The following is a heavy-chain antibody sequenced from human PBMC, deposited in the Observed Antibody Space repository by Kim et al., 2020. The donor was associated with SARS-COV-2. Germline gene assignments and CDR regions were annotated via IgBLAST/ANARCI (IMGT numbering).Heavy chain of an antibody. J-gene: IGHJ6*02. CDR1: GGSLSGYY. CDR2: INHSGST. Sequence: SETLSLTCAVYGGSLSGYYWSWIRQPPGKGLEWIGEINHSGSTNYNPSLKSRVTISVDTSKNQFSLKLSSVTAADTAVYYCARGRRLKYSSSWPYYYYGMDVWGQGTTVTVSS. V-gene: IGHV4-34*01. D-gene: IGHD6-13*01. CDR3: ARGRRLKYSSSWPYYYYGMDV.